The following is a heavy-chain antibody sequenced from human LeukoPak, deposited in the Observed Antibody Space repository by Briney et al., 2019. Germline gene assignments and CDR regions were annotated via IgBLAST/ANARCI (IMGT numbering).Heavy chain of an antibody. J-gene: IGHJ4*02. D-gene: IGHD6-19*01. CDR1: GGSISSYY. CDR3: ARGRQVAVAGMWDY. Sequence: SETLSLTCTVSGGSISSYYWSWIRQPPGKGLEWIGEINHSGSTNYNPSLKSRVTISVDTSKNQFSLKLSSVTAADTAVYYCARGRQVAVAGMWDYWGQGTLVTVSS. CDR2: INHSGST. V-gene: IGHV4-34*01.